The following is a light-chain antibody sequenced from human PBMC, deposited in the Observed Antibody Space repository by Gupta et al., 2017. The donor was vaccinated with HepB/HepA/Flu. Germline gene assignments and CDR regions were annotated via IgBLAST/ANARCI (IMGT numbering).Light chain of an antibody. CDR2: DVS. Sequence: QSALTQPASVSGSPGQSITISGTGTSRDVGGYNYVSWYQQHPGKAPKLIIYDVSNRPSGVSNRFSGSKSGNTASRTIAGLQAEDEADYYCSSYTPGSTRGVFGGGTKLTVL. CDR3: SSYTPGSTRGV. V-gene: IGLV2-14*01. J-gene: IGLJ2*01. CDR1: SRDVGGYNY.